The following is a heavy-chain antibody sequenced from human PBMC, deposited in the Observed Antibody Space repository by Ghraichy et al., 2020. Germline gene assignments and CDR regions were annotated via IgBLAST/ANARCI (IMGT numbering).Heavy chain of an antibody. CDR3: ARTSVVIATTVYYYYYYMDV. CDR2: IYTSGST. CDR1: GGSISSGSYY. D-gene: IGHD2-21*01. Sequence: SETLSLTCTVSGGSISSGSYYWSWIRQPAGKGLEWIGRIYTSGSTNYNPSLKSRVTISVDTSKNQFSLKLSSVTAADTAVYYCARTSVVIATTVYYYYYYMDVWGKGTTVTVSS. J-gene: IGHJ6*03. V-gene: IGHV4-61*02.